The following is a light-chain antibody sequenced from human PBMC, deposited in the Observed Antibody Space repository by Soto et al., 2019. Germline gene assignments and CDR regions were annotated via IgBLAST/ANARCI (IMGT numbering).Light chain of an antibody. CDR1: QGITTY. J-gene: IGKJ5*01. Sequence: IQVTQSPSSLSASVGDRVTISCRASQGITTYLAWYQQKPGKAPQLLIFAASTLHSGVPSRFSGSGSGTDFTLTISSLQPEDFTTYSCQQLTSYPITFGQGTRLEI. V-gene: IGKV1-9*01. CDR3: QQLTSYPIT. CDR2: AAS.